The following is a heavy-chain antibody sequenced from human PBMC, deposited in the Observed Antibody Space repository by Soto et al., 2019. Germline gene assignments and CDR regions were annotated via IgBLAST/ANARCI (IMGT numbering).Heavy chain of an antibody. CDR1: GYTFTGYY. J-gene: IGHJ6*02. CDR2: INPNSGGT. Sequence: ASVKVSCKXSGYTFTGYYMHWVRQAPGQGLEWMGWINPNSGGTNYAQKFQGRVTMTRDTSISTAYMELSRLRSDDTAVYYCAREAGATGRVYYYYGMDVWGQGTTVTVSS. D-gene: IGHD1-26*01. V-gene: IGHV1-2*02. CDR3: AREAGATGRVYYYYGMDV.